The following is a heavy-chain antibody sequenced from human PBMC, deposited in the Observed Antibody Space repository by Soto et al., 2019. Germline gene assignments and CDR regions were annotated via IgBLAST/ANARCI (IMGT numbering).Heavy chain of an antibody. V-gene: IGHV1-69*13. CDR2: IIPIFGTA. Sequence: GASVKVSCKASGGTFSSYATSWVRQAPGQGLEWMGGIIPIFGTANYAQKFQGRVTITADESTSTAYMELSSLRSEDTAVYYCARGSDSGSYYGYFDYWGQGTLVTVSS. D-gene: IGHD1-26*01. CDR1: GGTFSSYA. J-gene: IGHJ4*02. CDR3: ARGSDSGSYYGYFDY.